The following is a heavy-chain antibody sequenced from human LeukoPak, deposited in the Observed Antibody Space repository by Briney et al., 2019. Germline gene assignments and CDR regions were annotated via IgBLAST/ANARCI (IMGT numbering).Heavy chain of an antibody. V-gene: IGHV1-2*02. CDR3: ARASFWESPINWFAP. CDR2: INPNSGGT. D-gene: IGHD3-16*01. J-gene: IGHJ5*02. CDR1: GYTFTGYY. Sequence: ASVKVSCKASGYTFTGYYMHWVRQAPGQGLEWTGWINPNSGGTNYAQKFQVRVTMTRDTSISTAYMELSRLTSDDTAVYYCARASFWESPINWFAPWGQGTLVTVSS.